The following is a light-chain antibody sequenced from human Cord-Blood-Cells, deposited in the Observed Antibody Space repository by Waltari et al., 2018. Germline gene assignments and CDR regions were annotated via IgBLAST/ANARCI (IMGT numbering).Light chain of an antibody. CDR1: SSDVGGYNS. CDR2: DVS. CDR3: SSYTSSSTLV. J-gene: IGLJ3*02. V-gene: IGLV2-14*01. Sequence: QSALTQTASVSGSPGQSITISCTGTSSDVGGYNSVPWYQQHPGKAHKLMIYDVSKRPSWVSNRFSGYKSGNTASLTISGLQAEDEADYYCSSYTSSSTLVFGGGTKLTVL.